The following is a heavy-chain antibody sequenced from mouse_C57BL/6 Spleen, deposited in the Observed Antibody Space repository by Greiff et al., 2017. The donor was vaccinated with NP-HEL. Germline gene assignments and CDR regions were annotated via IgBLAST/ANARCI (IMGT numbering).Heavy chain of an antibody. CDR3: ARLDTADFEC. CDR1: GYTFTSYG. Sequence: QVQLKESGAELARPGASVKLSCKASGYTFTSYGISWVKQRTGQGLEWIGEIYPRSGNTYYNEKFKGKATLTADKSSSTAYMELRSLTSEDSAVYFCARLDTADFECWGRGATLTVSS. V-gene: IGHV1-81*01. CDR2: IYPRSGNT. J-gene: IGHJ2*01.